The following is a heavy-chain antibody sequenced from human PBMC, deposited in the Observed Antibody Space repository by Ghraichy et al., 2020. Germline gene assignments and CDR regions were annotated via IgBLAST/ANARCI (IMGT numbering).Heavy chain of an antibody. CDR2: ISTSSRSI. J-gene: IGHJ6*02. D-gene: IGHD4-23*01. CDR1: GFTFGDYN. V-gene: IGHV3-48*02. Sequence: GGSLRLSCVGSGFTFGDYNLNWVRQSPGKGLEWISYISTSSRSIFYADSVKGRFTISRDNAKNSLFLQMRSLRDEDTAVYYCARASRVVRFYYYDGMGVWGQGPTVTVSS. CDR3: ARASRVVRFYYYDGMGV.